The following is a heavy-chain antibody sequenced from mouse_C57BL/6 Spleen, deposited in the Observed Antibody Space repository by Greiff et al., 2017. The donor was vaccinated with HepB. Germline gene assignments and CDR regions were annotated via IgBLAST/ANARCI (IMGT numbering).Heavy chain of an antibody. V-gene: IGHV1-61*01. CDR2: IYPSDSET. D-gene: IGHD1-1*01. Sequence: QVQLQQPGAELVRPGSSVKLSCKASGYTFTSYWMDWVKQRPGQGLEWIGNIYPSDSETHYNHKFKDKATLTVDKSSSTAYMQLSSLTSEDSAVYYCASLYGTSPYYYAMDYWGQGTSVTVSS. J-gene: IGHJ4*01. CDR3: ASLYGTSPYYYAMDY. CDR1: GYTFTSYW.